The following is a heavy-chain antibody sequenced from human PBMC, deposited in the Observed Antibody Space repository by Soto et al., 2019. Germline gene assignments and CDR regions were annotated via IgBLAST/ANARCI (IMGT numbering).Heavy chain of an antibody. J-gene: IGHJ6*02. CDR2: IIPIFGAP. V-gene: IGHV1-69*01. D-gene: IGHD6-13*01. Sequence: QVQLVHSGSEVKKPGSSVKVSCKASGGTCGTYAISWVRQAPGQGLEWMGGIIPIFGAPNYAQKFQGTVTIPADESTRTAYMELSSLRSEDTAVYYCARARYSSTWNPSYYYGLDVWGQGTKVTVSS. CDR3: ARARYSSTWNPSYYYGLDV. CDR1: GGTCGTYA.